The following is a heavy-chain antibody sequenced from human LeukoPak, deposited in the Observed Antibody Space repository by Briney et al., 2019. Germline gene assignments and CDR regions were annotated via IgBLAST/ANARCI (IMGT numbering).Heavy chain of an antibody. V-gene: IGHV3-23*01. Sequence: PGGSLRLSCAASGFTFSSYAMTWVRQAPGKGLEWVSAITGSGDSAYYSDSVKGRFTISRDQSKSTVYLQMNSLRAEDTAVYYCARDHYDPGAGARDFDYWGQGTLVTVSS. CDR2: ITGSGDSA. D-gene: IGHD1-26*01. CDR1: GFTFSSYA. J-gene: IGHJ4*02. CDR3: ARDHYDPGAGARDFDY.